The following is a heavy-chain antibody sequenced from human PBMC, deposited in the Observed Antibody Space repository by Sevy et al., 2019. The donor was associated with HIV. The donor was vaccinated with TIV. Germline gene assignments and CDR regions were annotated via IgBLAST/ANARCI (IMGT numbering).Heavy chain of an antibody. J-gene: IGHJ4*02. CDR3: AKDEGATGTADFDY. V-gene: IGHV3-9*01. CDR2: ISWNSGTI. Sequence: GGSLRLSCAASGFTFDHHAMHWVRQAPGKGLEWVSGISWNSGTIGYADSVKGRFTISRDNAKNSLYLQMNSVRAEDTALYYGAKDEGATGTADFDYWGQGTLVTVSS. CDR1: GFTFDHHA. D-gene: IGHD1-1*01.